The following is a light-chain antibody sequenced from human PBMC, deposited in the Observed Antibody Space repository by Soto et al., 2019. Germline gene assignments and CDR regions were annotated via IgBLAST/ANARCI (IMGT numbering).Light chain of an antibody. CDR2: TNT. J-gene: IGLJ1*01. CDR1: SSNFGAVYD. Sequence: QSVLTQPPSVSGSPGQSGTISCTWLSSNFGAVYDVHWYQQLPGTAPKLLIYTNTNRPSGVPDRFSGSKSGTSASLAITGLQAEDEADYYCQSYDSSLSRYVFGAGTKVTVL. V-gene: IGLV1-40*01. CDR3: QSYDSSLSRYV.